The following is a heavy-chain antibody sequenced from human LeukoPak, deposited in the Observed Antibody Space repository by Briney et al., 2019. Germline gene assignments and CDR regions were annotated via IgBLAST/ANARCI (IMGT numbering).Heavy chain of an antibody. D-gene: IGHD2/OR15-2a*01. CDR1: GFTFSSYW. CDR2: INSDGSWT. Sequence: GGSLRLSCAASGFTFSSYWMHWVRQAPGKGLVWVSHINSDGSWTSYADSVKGRFAISKDNAKNTVYLQMNSLRAEDTAVYYCVSFYETYWGRGTLVTVSS. CDR3: VSFYETY. V-gene: IGHV3-74*01. J-gene: IGHJ4*02.